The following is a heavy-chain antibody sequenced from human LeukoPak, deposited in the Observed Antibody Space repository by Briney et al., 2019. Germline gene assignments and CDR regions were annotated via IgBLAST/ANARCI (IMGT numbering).Heavy chain of an antibody. J-gene: IGHJ4*02. CDR2: ISYDGSNK. Sequence: PGRSLRLSCAASGFTFSSYGMHWVRQAPGKGLEWVAVISYDGSNKYYADSVKGRFTISRDNSKNTLYLQMNSLRAEDTAVYYCAKRTGIGSVGDYFDYWGQGTLVTVSS. CDR1: GFTFSSYG. CDR3: AKRTGIGSVGDYFDY. V-gene: IGHV3-30*18. D-gene: IGHD1-14*01.